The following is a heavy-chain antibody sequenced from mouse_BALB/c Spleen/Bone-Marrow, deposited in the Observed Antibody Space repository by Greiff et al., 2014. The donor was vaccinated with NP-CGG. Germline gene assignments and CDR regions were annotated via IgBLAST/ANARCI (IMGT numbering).Heavy chain of an antibody. J-gene: IGHJ2*01. Sequence: VQLKESGAALVKPGASVKLSCTASGFNIKDTYMHWVKQRPEQGLEWIGRTDPANGNTKYDPKFQGKATITADTSSNTAYLQLSSLTSEDTAVYYCANYYYGSHFDYWGQGTTLTVSS. CDR2: TDPANGNT. D-gene: IGHD1-1*01. V-gene: IGHV14-3*02. CDR3: ANYYYGSHFDY. CDR1: GFNIKDTY.